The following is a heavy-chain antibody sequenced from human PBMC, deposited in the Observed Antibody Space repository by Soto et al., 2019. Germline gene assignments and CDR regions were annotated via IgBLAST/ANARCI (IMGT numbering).Heavy chain of an antibody. CDR1: GYTFTSYD. J-gene: IGHJ6*02. CDR3: ATSFIAAAGIAYYGMDV. V-gene: IGHV1-8*01. Sequence: QVQLVQSGAEVKKPGASVKVSCKASGYTFTSYDINWVRQATGQGLEWMGWMNPNSGNTGYAQKFQGRGTMTRNTSISTAYMELSSLRSEDTAVYYCATSFIAAAGIAYYGMDVWGQGTTVTVSS. CDR2: MNPNSGNT. D-gene: IGHD6-13*01.